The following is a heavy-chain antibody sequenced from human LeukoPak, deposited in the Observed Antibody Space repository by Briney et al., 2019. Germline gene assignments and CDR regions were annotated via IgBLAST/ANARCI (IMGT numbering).Heavy chain of an antibody. V-gene: IGHV3-21*04. Sequence: PGGSLRLSCAASGFTFSSYSMNWVRQAPGKGLEWVSSISSSSSYIYYADSVKGRFTISRDNAHNSLYLQMNSLRAEDTAVYYCARGLVGYCSGGAWDGTCFDYWGQGTLVTVSS. D-gene: IGHD2-15*01. CDR2: ISSSSSYI. CDR1: GFTFSSYS. J-gene: IGHJ4*02. CDR3: ARGLVGYCSGGAWDGTCFDY.